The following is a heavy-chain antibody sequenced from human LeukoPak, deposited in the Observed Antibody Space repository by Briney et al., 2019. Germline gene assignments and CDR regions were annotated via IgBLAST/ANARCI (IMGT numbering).Heavy chain of an antibody. V-gene: IGHV2-5*02. CDR2: TFWDDEK. J-gene: IGHJ4*02. CDR1: GFSLTTGVS. CDR3: ARKQRYYFGSGSFAYHFDS. D-gene: IGHD3-10*01. Sequence: SGPTLVNPTQTLTLTCTFSGFSLTTGVSVGWIRQPPGKALEWLALTFWDDEKQYSPSLRSRVTITKDTSKNQVVLTMTNMDPVDTATYYCARKQRYYFGSGSFAYHFDSWGQGILVTVSS.